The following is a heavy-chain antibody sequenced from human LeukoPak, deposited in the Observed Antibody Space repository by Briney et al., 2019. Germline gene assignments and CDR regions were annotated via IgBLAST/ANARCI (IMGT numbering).Heavy chain of an antibody. J-gene: IGHJ5*02. V-gene: IGHV1-18*01. CDR2: ISAYNGNT. CDR3: AREAAGEDDYSNYAGIWFDP. Sequence: ASVKVSCQASGYTFTSYGISWVRQAPGQGLEWMGWISAYNGNTNYAQKLQGRVTMTTDTSTSTAYMELRSLRSDDTAVYYCAREAAGEDDYSNYAGIWFDPWGQGALVTVSS. CDR1: GYTFTSYG. D-gene: IGHD4-11*01.